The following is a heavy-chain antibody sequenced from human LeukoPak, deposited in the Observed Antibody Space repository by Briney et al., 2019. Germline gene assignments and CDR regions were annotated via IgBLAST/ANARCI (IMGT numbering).Heavy chain of an antibody. CDR1: GYSISSGYY. Sequence: SETLSLTCTVSGYSISSGYYWGWIRQPPGKGLEWIGSIYHSGSTYYNPSLKSRVTISVDTSKNQFSLKLSSVTAADTAVYYCARDGADYADSTDAFDIWGQGTMVTVSS. J-gene: IGHJ3*02. D-gene: IGHD4/OR15-4a*01. V-gene: IGHV4-38-2*02. CDR2: IYHSGST. CDR3: ARDGADYADSTDAFDI.